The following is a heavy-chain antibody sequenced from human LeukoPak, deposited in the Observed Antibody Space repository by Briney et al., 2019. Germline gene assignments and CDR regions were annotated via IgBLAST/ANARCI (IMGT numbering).Heavy chain of an antibody. Sequence: GGSLRLSCAASGFTFSNYAMSWVRQTPGRGLEWVSSLTGSGSHTYYLDSVKGRFTISRDNFKDTLYLQMDSLRVEDTAVYYCAKLIYPSHEWYLDLWGRGTVVTVAS. J-gene: IGHJ2*01. CDR2: LTGSGSHT. CDR1: GFTFSNYA. CDR3: AKLIYPSHEWYLDL. D-gene: IGHD5-12*01. V-gene: IGHV3-23*01.